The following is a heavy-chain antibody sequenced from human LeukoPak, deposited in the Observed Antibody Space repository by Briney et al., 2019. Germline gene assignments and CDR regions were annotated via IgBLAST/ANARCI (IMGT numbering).Heavy chain of an antibody. CDR2: IRSKANSYAT. V-gene: IGHV3-73*01. CDR3: TSYIAAAGRTKAFDI. J-gene: IGHJ3*02. CDR1: GFTISGSA. Sequence: PGGSLRLSCAASGFTISGSAMHWVRQASGKGLEWVGRIRSKANSYATAYAASVKGRFTISRDDSKNTAYLQMNSLKTEDTAVYYCTSYIAAAGRTKAFDIWGQGTMVTVSS. D-gene: IGHD6-13*01.